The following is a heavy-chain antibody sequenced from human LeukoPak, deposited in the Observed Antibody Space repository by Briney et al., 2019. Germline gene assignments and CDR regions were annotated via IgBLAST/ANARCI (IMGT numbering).Heavy chain of an antibody. V-gene: IGHV5-51*01. CDR3: ARVNTYSCFDY. CDR1: GYSFTTYW. D-gene: IGHD4-11*01. CDR2: IYPGDSDT. J-gene: IGHJ4*02. Sequence: PGESLKISCTGSGYSFTTYWIGWVRQMPGKGLERMGIIYPGDSDTRYSPSFQGQVTISADKSISTAYLQWSSLKASDSAMYYCARVNTYSCFDYWGQGTLVTVSS.